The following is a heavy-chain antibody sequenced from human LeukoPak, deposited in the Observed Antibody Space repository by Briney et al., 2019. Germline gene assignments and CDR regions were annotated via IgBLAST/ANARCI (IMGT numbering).Heavy chain of an antibody. CDR1: GGSISSYY. J-gene: IGHJ3*02. CDR2: IYYSGTT. V-gene: IGHV4-59*08. CDR3: ARGGATRYCSSTSCQAAFDI. D-gene: IGHD2-2*01. Sequence: SESLSLTCTVSGGSISSYYWSWIRQPPGKGLEWIGYIYYSGTTNYTPSLKSRVTISVDTSKNQFSLKLSSVTAADTAVYYCARGGATRYCSSTSCQAAFDIWGQGTMVTVSS.